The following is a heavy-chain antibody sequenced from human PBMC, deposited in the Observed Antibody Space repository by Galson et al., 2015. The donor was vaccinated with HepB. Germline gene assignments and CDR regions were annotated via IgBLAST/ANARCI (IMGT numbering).Heavy chain of an antibody. V-gene: IGHV3-23*01. Sequence: SLRLSCAASGFTFSSYAMSWVRQAPGKGLEWVSAISGSGGSTYYADSVKGRFTISRDNSKNTLYLQMNSLRAEDTAVYYCAKVSNWGYNSLPASTASDAFDIWGQGTMATVSS. D-gene: IGHD5-24*01. CDR2: ISGSGGST. CDR1: GFTFSSYA. J-gene: IGHJ3*02. CDR3: AKVSNWGYNSLPASTASDAFDI.